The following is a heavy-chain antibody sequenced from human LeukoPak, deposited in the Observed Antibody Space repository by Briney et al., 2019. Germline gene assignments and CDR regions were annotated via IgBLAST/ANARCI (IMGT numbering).Heavy chain of an antibody. Sequence: SVKVSCKASGGTFSSYAISWVRQAPGQGLEWMGRIIPILGIANYAQKFQGRVTITADKSTSTAYMELSSLRSEDTAVYYCARETVEAAAGIDYWGQGTLVTVSS. V-gene: IGHV1-69*04. J-gene: IGHJ4*02. CDR3: ARETVEAAAGIDY. D-gene: IGHD6-13*01. CDR2: IIPILGIA. CDR1: GGTFSSYA.